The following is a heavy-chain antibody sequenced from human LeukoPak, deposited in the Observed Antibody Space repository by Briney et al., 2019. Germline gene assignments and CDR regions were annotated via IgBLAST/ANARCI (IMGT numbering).Heavy chain of an antibody. V-gene: IGHV4-59*01. D-gene: IGHD6-6*01. CDR1: DGSINSYY. J-gene: IGHJ4*02. CDR2: IYYSGTT. CDR3: ARGSIASSSPFDY. Sequence: SETLSLTCTVSDGSINSYYWSWIRQPPGKGLEWIGYIYYSGTTNYNPSLKSRATISVDTSKNQFSLKLTSVSAADTAVYYCARGSIASSSPFDYWGQGTLVTVSS.